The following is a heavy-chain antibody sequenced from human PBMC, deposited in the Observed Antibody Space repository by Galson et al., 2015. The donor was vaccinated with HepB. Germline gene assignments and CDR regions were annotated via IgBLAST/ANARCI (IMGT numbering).Heavy chain of an antibody. CDR3: AKATLSSCDGVLCYPFDS. J-gene: IGHJ4*01. CDR2: ITGGGGAT. V-gene: IGHV3-23*01. CDR1: GFTFSSYA. D-gene: IGHD2-8*02. Sequence: SLRLSCAASGFTFSSYAMNWVRQIPGKGLHWVSSITGGGGATYHADSVKGRFTVSRADSKNTLYLEMNSLRAEDTAAYYCAKATLSSCDGVLCYPFDSWGHGVLVTVSS.